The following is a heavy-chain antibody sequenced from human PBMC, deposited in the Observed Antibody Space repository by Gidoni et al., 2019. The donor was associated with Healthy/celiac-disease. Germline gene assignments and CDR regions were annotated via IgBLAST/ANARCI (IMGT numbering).Heavy chain of an antibody. D-gene: IGHD2-8*01. Sequence: EVQLVESGGGLVQPGRSLRLSCAASGFTFDDYAMHWVRQAPGKGLEWVSGISWNSGSIGYADSVKGRFTISRDNAKNSLYLQMNSLRAEDTALYYCAKDIMDLPGDAFDIWGQGTMVTVSS. V-gene: IGHV3-9*01. CDR2: ISWNSGSI. J-gene: IGHJ3*02. CDR1: GFTFDDYA. CDR3: AKDIMDLPGDAFDI.